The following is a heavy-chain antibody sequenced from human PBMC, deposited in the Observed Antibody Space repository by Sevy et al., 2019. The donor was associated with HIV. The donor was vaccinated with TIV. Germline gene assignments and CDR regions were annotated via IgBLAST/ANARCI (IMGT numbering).Heavy chain of an antibody. CDR1: GFTFSSYA. Sequence: GGSLRLSCAASGFTFSSYAMSWVRLAPGKGLEWISAIRGSDGSTYYTDSVKGRFTISRDNSKNTLYLQMNSLRVEDTAVYYCAKDQYSSSSIDELFDYWGQGTLVTVSS. V-gene: IGHV3-23*01. CDR2: IRGSDGST. J-gene: IGHJ4*02. D-gene: IGHD6-6*01. CDR3: AKDQYSSSSIDELFDY.